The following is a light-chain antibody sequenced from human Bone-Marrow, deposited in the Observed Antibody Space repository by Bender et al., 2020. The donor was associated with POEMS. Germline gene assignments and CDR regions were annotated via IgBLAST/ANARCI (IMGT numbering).Light chain of an antibody. J-gene: IGLJ1*01. V-gene: IGLV3-21*04. CDR3: QVWDYDTDLYV. CDR2: YDT. Sequence: SYVLTQPPSVSVAPGKTARIVCGGDDIGSESVHWYQEKPGQAPILVIYYDTVRPSGIPERFSGSKSANAATLTITRVEAGDEADYYCQVWDYDTDLYVFGFGTKVTVL. CDR1: DIGSES.